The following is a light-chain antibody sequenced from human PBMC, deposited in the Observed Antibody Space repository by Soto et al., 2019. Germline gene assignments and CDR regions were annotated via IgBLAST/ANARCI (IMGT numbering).Light chain of an antibody. V-gene: IGKV1-17*01. CDR1: QDIRND. CDR3: LQHHSYPRT. Sequence: DIQMTQSPSSLSASVGDRVTITCRASQDIRNDLHWYQHQPGKAPKRLIYAASSLQSGVPSRFSGSGSGTEFTLTISSLQPEDFATYYCLQHHSYPRTFGQGTNVEIK. CDR2: AAS. J-gene: IGKJ1*01.